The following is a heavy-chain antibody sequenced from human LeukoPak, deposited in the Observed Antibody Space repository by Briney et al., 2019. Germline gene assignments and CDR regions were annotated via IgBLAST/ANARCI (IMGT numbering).Heavy chain of an antibody. D-gene: IGHD6-13*01. Sequence: SETLSLTCTVSGGSISSSSYYWSWIRQPPGKGLEWIGEINHSGSTNYNPSLKSRVTISVDTSKNQFSLKLSSVTAADTAVYYCAQRGSTRRSWSQKDRYYYYGMDVWGQGTTVTVSS. V-gene: IGHV4-39*07. J-gene: IGHJ6*02. CDR3: AQRGSTRRSWSQKDRYYYYGMDV. CDR1: GGSISSSSYY. CDR2: INHSGST.